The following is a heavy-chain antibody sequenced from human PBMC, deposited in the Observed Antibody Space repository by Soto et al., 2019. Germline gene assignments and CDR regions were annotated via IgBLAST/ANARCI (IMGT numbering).Heavy chain of an antibody. CDR3: AREVLTGSNFYYGMDV. CDR2: ISDDGRNT. CDR1: GFSFSSYS. D-gene: IGHD3-9*01. Sequence: PGGSLRLSCAVSGFSFSSYSMHWVRQAPGKGLEWVAVISDDGRNTHYADSVKGRFTISRDSSKNTLFVQMNSLRTEDTAVYYCAREVLTGSNFYYGMDVWGQGTTVTVSS. J-gene: IGHJ6*02. V-gene: IGHV3-30*19.